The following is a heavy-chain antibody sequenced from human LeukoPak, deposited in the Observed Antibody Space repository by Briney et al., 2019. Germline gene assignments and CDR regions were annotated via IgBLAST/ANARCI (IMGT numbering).Heavy chain of an antibody. D-gene: IGHD3-10*01. CDR2: ISTNGGST. CDR1: GFTFSSYA. CDR3: AKDTSSGSYYTERWRRHYSDC. V-gene: IGHV3-64*04. Sequence: GGSLRLSCSASGFTFSSYAMHWVRQAPGKGLEYVSAISTNGGSTYYADSVKGRFTISRDNSKNTLYLQMNSLRAEDTAVYYCAKDTSSGSYYTERWRRHYSDCWGQGTLVTVSS. J-gene: IGHJ4*02.